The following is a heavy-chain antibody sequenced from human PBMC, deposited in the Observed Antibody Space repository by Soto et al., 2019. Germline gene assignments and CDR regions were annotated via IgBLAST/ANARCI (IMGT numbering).Heavy chain of an antibody. Sequence: GGSLRLSCVVYGFTFNNYAMSWVRQAPGKGLEWVSGISGSGGSTYYADSVKGRFTISRDNSKNTLYLQMNSLRAEDTAVYYCAQFSQWLVKFDSWGQGTLVTVSS. D-gene: IGHD6-19*01. CDR3: AQFSQWLVKFDS. CDR1: GFTFNNYA. CDR2: ISGSGGST. J-gene: IGHJ4*02. V-gene: IGHV3-23*01.